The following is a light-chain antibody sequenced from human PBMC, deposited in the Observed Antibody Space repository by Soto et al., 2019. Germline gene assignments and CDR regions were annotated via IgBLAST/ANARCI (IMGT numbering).Light chain of an antibody. CDR1: SSDVGGYSH. CDR3: SSYKSGATLV. CDR2: EVS. V-gene: IGLV2-14*01. Sequence: QSVLTQPASVSGSPGQSITISCTGTSSDVGGYSHVAWYQQYPGKAPKLIIFEVSDRPSGVSSRFSGSKSGNTASLSISGLQPEDEADYYCSSYKSGATLVFGGGTKVTVL. J-gene: IGLJ2*01.